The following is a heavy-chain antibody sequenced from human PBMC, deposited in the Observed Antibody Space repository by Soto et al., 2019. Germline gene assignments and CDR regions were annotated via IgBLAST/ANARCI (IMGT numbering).Heavy chain of an antibody. Sequence: GGSLRLSCATSGFTFSSFTMNWVRQAPGKGLEWVSSISSSSSYIYYANSMTGRFTISRDNAKNTLYLQLSSLRVEDTAVYYCAEGQLWSDWGQGTLVTVSS. D-gene: IGHD5-18*01. CDR2: ISSSSSYI. CDR1: GFTFSSFT. V-gene: IGHV3-21*01. CDR3: AEGQLWSD. J-gene: IGHJ4*02.